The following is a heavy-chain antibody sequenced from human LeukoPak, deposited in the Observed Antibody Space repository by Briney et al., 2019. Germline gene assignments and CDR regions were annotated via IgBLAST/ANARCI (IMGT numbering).Heavy chain of an antibody. CDR2: IIPIFGTA. J-gene: IGHJ6*03. Sequence: ASVKVSCKASGGTFSSYAISWVRQAPGQGLEWMGGIIPIFGTANYAQKFQGRVTITADESTSTAYMELSSLRSEDTAVYYCARAPITIFGVVPNTSYYYYYMDVWGKGTTVTVSS. D-gene: IGHD3-3*01. V-gene: IGHV1-69*13. CDR1: GGTFSSYA. CDR3: ARAPITIFGVVPNTSYYYYYMDV.